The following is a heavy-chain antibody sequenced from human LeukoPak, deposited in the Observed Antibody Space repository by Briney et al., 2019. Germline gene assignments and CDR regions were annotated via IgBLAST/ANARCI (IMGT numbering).Heavy chain of an antibody. V-gene: IGHV4-38-2*02. D-gene: IGHD2-15*01. Sequence: PSETLSLTCTVSAYSINSVYYWGWIRQPPGKGLEWIGSCFHSGGTYYSPSLKSRVTISVDTSKNQFSLKLSSVTAADTAVYFCAREIDTSGYFDYWGQGTLVTVSS. CDR2: CFHSGGT. CDR3: AREIDTSGYFDY. J-gene: IGHJ4*02. CDR1: AYSINSVYY.